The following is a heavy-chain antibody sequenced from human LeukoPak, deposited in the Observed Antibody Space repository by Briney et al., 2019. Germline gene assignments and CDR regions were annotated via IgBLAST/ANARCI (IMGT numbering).Heavy chain of an antibody. CDR1: GFTFSDYY. CDR2: ISSSSSYT. Sequence: GGSLRLSCAASGFTFSDYYMSWIRQAPGKGLEWVSYISSSSSYTNYADSVKGRFAISRDNSKNTVYLQMNSLRAEDTAVYYCAKSGYSYGRFDYWGQGTQVTVSS. V-gene: IGHV3-11*03. CDR3: AKSGYSYGRFDY. J-gene: IGHJ4*02. D-gene: IGHD5-18*01.